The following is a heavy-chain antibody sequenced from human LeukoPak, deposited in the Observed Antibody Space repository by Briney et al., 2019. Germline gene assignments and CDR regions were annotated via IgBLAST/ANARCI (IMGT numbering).Heavy chain of an antibody. D-gene: IGHD2-2*01. J-gene: IGHJ6*02. V-gene: IGHV1-2*02. CDR2: INPNSGGT. Sequence: GASVKVSCKASGSTFTGYYMHWGRQAPGQGLEWMGWINPNSGGTDYAQKFQGRVTMTRDTSLSTAYMELSRLRSDDTAVYYCTRATSVVVPAADHYYYGMDVWGQGTTVTVSS. CDR3: TRATSVVVPAADHYYYGMDV. CDR1: GSTFTGYY.